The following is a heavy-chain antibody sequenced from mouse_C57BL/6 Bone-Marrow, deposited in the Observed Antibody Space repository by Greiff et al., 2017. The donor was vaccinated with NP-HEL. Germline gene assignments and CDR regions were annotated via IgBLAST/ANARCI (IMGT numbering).Heavy chain of an antibody. CDR2: INPSSGYT. V-gene: IGHV1-7*01. CDR3: ARDRASTGTRAMDY. D-gene: IGHD4-1*02. Sequence: VKLMESGAELAKPGASVKLSCKASGYTFTSYWMHWVKQRPGQGLEWIGYINPSSGYTKYTQKFKDKATLTADKSSSTDYMQLSSLTYENSAVYYCARDRASTGTRAMDYCGQGTSVTVSS. J-gene: IGHJ4*01. CDR1: GYTFTSYW.